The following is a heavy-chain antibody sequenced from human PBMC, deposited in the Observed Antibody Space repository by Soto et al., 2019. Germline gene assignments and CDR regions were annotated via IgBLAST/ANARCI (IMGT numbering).Heavy chain of an antibody. CDR1: GGSISSSSYY. Sequence: SETLSLTCTVSGGSISSSSYYWGWIRQPPGKGLEWIGSIYYSGSTYYNPSLKSRVTISVDTSKNQFSLKLSSVTAADTAVYYCARDLPLYCSSTSCSSDYWGQGTLVTVPQ. J-gene: IGHJ4*02. V-gene: IGHV4-39*02. CDR3: ARDLPLYCSSTSCSSDY. D-gene: IGHD2-2*01. CDR2: IYYSGST.